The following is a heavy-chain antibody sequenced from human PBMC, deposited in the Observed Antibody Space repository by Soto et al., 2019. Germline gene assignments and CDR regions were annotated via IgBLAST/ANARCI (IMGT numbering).Heavy chain of an antibody. CDR1: GFTVSSSY. CDR3: ARSSPNDYYYYYMDV. CDR2: IYSGGNT. Sequence: GGSLRLSCAASGFTVSSSYMSWVRQAPGKGLEWVSVIYSGGNTYYADSVKGRFTISRDNSKNTLYLQLNSLRAEDTAVYYCARSSPNDYYYYYMDVWGKGTTVTVSS. V-gene: IGHV3-66*01. J-gene: IGHJ6*03.